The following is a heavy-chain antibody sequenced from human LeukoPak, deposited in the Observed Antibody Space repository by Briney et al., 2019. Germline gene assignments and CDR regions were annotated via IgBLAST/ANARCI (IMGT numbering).Heavy chain of an antibody. CDR3: ARPPLLRDDAFDI. CDR2: MYSSGST. J-gene: IGHJ3*02. CDR1: GGSISSSSYY. V-gene: IGHV4-39*07. D-gene: IGHD2-15*01. Sequence: PSETLSLTCTVSGGSISSSSYYWGWIRQPPGKGLEWIGSMYSSGSTYYNPSLKSRVTISVDTSKNQFSLKLSSVTAADTAVYYCARPPLLRDDAFDIWGQGTMVTVSS.